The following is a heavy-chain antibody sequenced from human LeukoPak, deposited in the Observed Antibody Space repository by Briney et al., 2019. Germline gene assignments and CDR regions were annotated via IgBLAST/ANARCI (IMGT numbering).Heavy chain of an antibody. Sequence: PSETLSLTCTVSGGSISSYYWSWIRQPPGEGLEWIGYIYYSGSTNYNPSLKSRVTISVDTSKNQFSLKLSSVTAADTAVYYCARESGSYFFDYWGQGTLVTVSS. CDR3: ARESGSYFFDY. V-gene: IGHV4-59*01. D-gene: IGHD1-26*01. CDR1: GGSISSYY. J-gene: IGHJ4*02. CDR2: IYYSGST.